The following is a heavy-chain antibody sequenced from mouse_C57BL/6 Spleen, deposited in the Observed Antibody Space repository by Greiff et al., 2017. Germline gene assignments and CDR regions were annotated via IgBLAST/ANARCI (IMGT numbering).Heavy chain of an antibody. CDR1: GYTFTSYW. Sequence: QVQLQQPGAELVKPGASVKLSCKASGYTFTSYWMHWVKQRPGQGLEWIGMIHPNSGSTNYNEKFKSKATLTVDKSSSTAYMQLSSLTSEDSAVYYCARWDDGYHYAMDYWGQGTSVTVSS. CDR3: ARWDDGYHYAMDY. J-gene: IGHJ4*01. CDR2: IHPNSGST. V-gene: IGHV1-64*01. D-gene: IGHD2-3*01.